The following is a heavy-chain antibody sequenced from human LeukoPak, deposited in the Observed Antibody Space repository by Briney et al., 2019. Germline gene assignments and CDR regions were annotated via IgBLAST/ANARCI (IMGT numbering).Heavy chain of an antibody. CDR2: IYHSGST. Sequence: SETLSLTCAVSGYSISSGYYWGWIRQPPGKGLEWIGSIYHSGSTYYNPSLKSRVTISADTSKNQFSLKLSSVTAADTAVYYCARGRDIVVVPDYWGQGTLVTVSS. J-gene: IGHJ4*02. CDR3: ARGRDIVVVPDY. V-gene: IGHV4-38-2*01. CDR1: GYSISSGYY. D-gene: IGHD2-2*01.